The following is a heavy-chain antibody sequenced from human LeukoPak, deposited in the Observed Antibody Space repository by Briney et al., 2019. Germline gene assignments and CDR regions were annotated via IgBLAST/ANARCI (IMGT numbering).Heavy chain of an antibody. Sequence: GESLKISCKGSGYRFNAYWIAWVRQMPGKGLEWMGIIYPDDSDTRSSPSFQGQVTISADKSVRTAYLQWSSLKASDTAMYYCARPNITSYYDSRGYDAFDVWGQGTMVTVSS. CDR1: GYRFNAYW. CDR2: IYPDDSDT. J-gene: IGHJ3*01. D-gene: IGHD3-22*01. V-gene: IGHV5-51*01. CDR3: ARPNITSYYDSRGYDAFDV.